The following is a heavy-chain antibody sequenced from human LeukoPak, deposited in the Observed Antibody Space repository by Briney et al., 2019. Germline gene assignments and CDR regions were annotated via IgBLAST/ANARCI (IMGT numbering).Heavy chain of an antibody. CDR2: IYHSGGTT. J-gene: IGHJ3*02. Sequence: SGTLSLTCAVSGGSIRSSKWWSWVRQPPGKGLEWIGEIYHSGGTTNYNPSLKSRVTISVDKFKNQFSLQLSSVTAADTALYYCARPTGRGGYPTDPFDIWCQGTMVTVSS. CDR1: GGSIRSSKW. D-gene: IGHD6-25*01. CDR3: ARPTGRGGYPTDPFDI. V-gene: IGHV4-4*02.